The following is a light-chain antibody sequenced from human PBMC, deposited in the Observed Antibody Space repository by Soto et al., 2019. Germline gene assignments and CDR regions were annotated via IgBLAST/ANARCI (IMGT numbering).Light chain of an antibody. J-gene: IGKJ1*01. CDR1: QSVSKN. Sequence: IVMTQSPASLSVSPGEGATLSCRASQSVSKNLAWYQQKPGQAPSLLIYGASTRATGIPARFSGSVSGTDFTLTISSLPSKDFAVYYCQQYNTWPRGTLGPGNKVEIK. CDR3: QQYNTWPRGT. V-gene: IGKV3-15*01. CDR2: GAS.